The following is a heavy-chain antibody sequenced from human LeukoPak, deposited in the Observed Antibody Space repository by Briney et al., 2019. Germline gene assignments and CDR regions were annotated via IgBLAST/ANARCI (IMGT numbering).Heavy chain of an antibody. D-gene: IGHD5-18*01. Sequence: SETLSLTCTVSGGSISSYYWSWIRQPPGKGLEWITYVDYRGSTTYNPSLRSRVTISVDTSRNQFSLKLSSVTAADTAVYYCARSRSGYSYDHAAFEIWGQGTMVTVSS. V-gene: IGHV4-59*01. CDR1: GGSISSYY. CDR2: VDYRGST. J-gene: IGHJ3*02. CDR3: ARSRSGYSYDHAAFEI.